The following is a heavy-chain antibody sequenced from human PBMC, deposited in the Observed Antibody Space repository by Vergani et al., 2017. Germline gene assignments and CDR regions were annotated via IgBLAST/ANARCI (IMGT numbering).Heavy chain of an antibody. V-gene: IGHV3-23*01. CDR2: ISGSGGST. CDR1: GFTFSSYA. D-gene: IGHD6-19*01. CDR3: ARDQLGSVWSRGDY. Sequence: EVQLLESGGGLVQPGGSLRLSCAASGFTFSSYAMSWVRQAPGKGLEWVSAISGSGGSTYYADSVKGRFTISRDNSKNTLYLQMNSLRAEDTAVYYCARDQLGSVWSRGDYWGQGTLVTVSS. J-gene: IGHJ4*02.